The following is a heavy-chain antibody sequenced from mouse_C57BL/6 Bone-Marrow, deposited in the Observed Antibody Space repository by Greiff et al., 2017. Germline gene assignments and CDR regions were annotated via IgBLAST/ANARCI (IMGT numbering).Heavy chain of an antibody. D-gene: IGHD2-1*01. V-gene: IGHV5-4*01. J-gene: IGHJ2*01. CDR2: ISDGGSYT. CDR3: ARDPYGNYGFDY. Sequence: EVQRVESGGGLVKPGGSLKLSCAASGFTFSSYAMSWVRQTPEKRLEWVATISDGGSYTYYPDNVKGRFTISRDNAKNNLYLQMSHLKSEDTAMYYCARDPYGNYGFDYWGQGTTLTVSS. CDR1: GFTFSSYA.